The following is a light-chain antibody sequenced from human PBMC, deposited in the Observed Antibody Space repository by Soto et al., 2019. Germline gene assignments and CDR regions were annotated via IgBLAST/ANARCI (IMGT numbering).Light chain of an antibody. J-gene: IGKJ4*01. CDR1: QGISSY. CDR2: AAS. V-gene: IGKV1-9*01. Sequence: DIQLTQSPSFLSASVGDRVTITCRASQGISSYLAWYQKEPGKAPKLLIYAASTLVSGVPSRFGGSGSGTAFTLTISSLQPEDFATYYCQHYQRYPLPFGGGTKVEIK. CDR3: QHYQRYPLP.